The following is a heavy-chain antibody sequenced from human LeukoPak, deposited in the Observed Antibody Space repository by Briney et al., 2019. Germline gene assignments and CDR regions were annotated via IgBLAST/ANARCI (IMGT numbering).Heavy chain of an antibody. CDR3: ARLSYYDSSGYYYTDAFDI. V-gene: IGHV4-61*08. CDR2: IYYSGST. CDR1: GGSISSGGYY. D-gene: IGHD3-22*01. J-gene: IGHJ3*02. Sequence: SETLSLTCTVSGGSISSGGYYWSWIRQHPGKGLEWIGYIYYSGSTNYNPSLKSRVTISVDTSKNQFSLKLSSVTAADTAVYYCARLSYYDSSGYYYTDAFDIWGQGTMVTVSS.